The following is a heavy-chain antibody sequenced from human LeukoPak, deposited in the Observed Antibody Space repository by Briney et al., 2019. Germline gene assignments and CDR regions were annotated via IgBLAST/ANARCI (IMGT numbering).Heavy chain of an antibody. CDR3: ARDRSDGRSWFRFDP. J-gene: IGHJ5*02. CDR2: TYYRSKWYN. D-gene: IGHD6-13*01. CDR1: GDSVSSNSAT. V-gene: IGHV6-1*01. Sequence: SQTLSLTCAISGDSVSSNSATCNWIRQSPSRGLEWLGSTYYRSKWYNDYAVSVKSRITINPGTSKNQFSLQLNSVTSEDTAVYYCARDRSDGRSWFRFDPWGQGTLVTVSS.